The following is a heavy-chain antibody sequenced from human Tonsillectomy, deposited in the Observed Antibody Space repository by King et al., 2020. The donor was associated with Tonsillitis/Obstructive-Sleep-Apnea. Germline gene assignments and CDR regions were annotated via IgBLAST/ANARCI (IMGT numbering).Heavy chain of an antibody. D-gene: IGHD2-21*02. J-gene: IGHJ4*02. CDR2: ISSNGGST. Sequence: VQLVESGGGLVQPGGSLRLSCSASGFTFSSYAMHWVRQAPGKGLEYVSAISSNGGSTYYADSVKGRFTISRDNSKNTLYLQMSNLRAEDTAVYYCVKGVGYCGGDCYSRPHYFDYWGQGTLVTVSS. CDR3: VKGVGYCGGDCYSRPHYFDY. CDR1: GFTFSSYA. V-gene: IGHV3-64D*06.